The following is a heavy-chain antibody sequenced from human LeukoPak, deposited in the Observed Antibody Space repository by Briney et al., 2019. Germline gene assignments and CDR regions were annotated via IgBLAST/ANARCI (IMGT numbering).Heavy chain of an antibody. D-gene: IGHD7-27*01. CDR1: GFNFRKHW. Sequence: GGSLRLSCAATGFNFRKHWMSWVRQSIGKGLECVAKIQENGNEMHYVDSVKGRFTISRDNARNSLYPQMNNLRVEDTAIHYCARDYTGGWNDYWGQGTLVTVSS. CDR2: IQENGNEM. V-gene: IGHV3-7*01. J-gene: IGHJ4*02. CDR3: ARDYTGGWNDY.